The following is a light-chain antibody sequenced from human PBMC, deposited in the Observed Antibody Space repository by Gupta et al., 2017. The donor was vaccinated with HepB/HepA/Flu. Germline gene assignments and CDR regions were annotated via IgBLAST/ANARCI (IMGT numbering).Light chain of an antibody. CDR2: ATS. J-gene: IGKJ4*01. Sequence: DIQLTQSPSSLSASVGDRVTVTCRASESISGTLNWYQQKPGKAPRLLIFATSYLQSGVPSRFSGSGSVTDYTLTISSLEPDDFATYYCQQTFSYPGTFGGGTKVEIK. V-gene: IGKV1-39*01. CDR1: ESISGT. CDR3: QQTFSYPGT.